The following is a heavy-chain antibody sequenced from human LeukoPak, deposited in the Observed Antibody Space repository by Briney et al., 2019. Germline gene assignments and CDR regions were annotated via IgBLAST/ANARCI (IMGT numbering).Heavy chain of an antibody. D-gene: IGHD5-18*01. Sequence: GGSLRLSCAASGFPFSTYAMNWVRQAPGKGLEWVSVITGSGGFTQYADSVKGRFTISRDNSKNTVYLQMNSLRAEDTALYYCARGLGYSYGYGIDYWGQGTLVTVSS. CDR3: ARGLGYSYGYGIDY. CDR1: GFPFSTYA. J-gene: IGHJ4*02. CDR2: ITGSGGFT. V-gene: IGHV3-23*01.